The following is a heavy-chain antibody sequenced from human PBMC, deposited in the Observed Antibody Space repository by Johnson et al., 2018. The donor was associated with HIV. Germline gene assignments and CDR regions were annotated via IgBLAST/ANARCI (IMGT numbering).Heavy chain of an antibody. Sequence: VQLVESGGGVVRPGGSLRLSCAASGFTFDDYGMNWVRQAPGKGLEWVSGISWNGGSTGFADSVKGRFTISRDNAKNSMYLQMNSLRVEDTALYYCVRDTGYCSGGRCDDAFDVWGQGTVVTVSS. J-gene: IGHJ3*01. D-gene: IGHD2-15*01. CDR1: GFTFDDYG. CDR3: VRDTGYCSGGRCDDAFDV. V-gene: IGHV3-20*04. CDR2: ISWNGGST.